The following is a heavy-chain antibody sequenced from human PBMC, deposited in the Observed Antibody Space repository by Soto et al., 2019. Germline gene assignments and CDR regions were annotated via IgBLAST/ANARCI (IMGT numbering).Heavy chain of an antibody. V-gene: IGHV4-4*02. Sequence: QVQLQESGPGLVKPSETLSLTCAVSGGSISSSNWWHWVRQPPGKGLEWIGEILHSGTTNYNPSLKSRVAISVDKSKNKFSLKLNSVTAADTAVHYCARVRQYCSGTSCYLDPWGQGTLVTVSS. CDR1: GGSISSSNW. J-gene: IGHJ5*02. CDR3: ARVRQYCSGTSCYLDP. D-gene: IGHD2-2*01. CDR2: ILHSGTT.